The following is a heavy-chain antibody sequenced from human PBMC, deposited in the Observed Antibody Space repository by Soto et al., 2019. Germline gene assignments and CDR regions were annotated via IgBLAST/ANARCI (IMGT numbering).Heavy chain of an antibody. D-gene: IGHD4-4*01. CDR2: ISSSSSYI. V-gene: IGHV3-21*01. CDR3: AREDLPLTGKYYYYGMDV. CDR1: GFTFSSYS. J-gene: IGHJ6*02. Sequence: EVQLLESGGGLVQPGGSLRLSCAASGFTFSSYSMNWVRQAPGKGLEWVSSISSSSSYIYYADSVKGRFTISRDNAKNSLYLQMNSLRAEDTAVYYCAREDLPLTGKYYYYGMDVWGQGTTVTVSS.